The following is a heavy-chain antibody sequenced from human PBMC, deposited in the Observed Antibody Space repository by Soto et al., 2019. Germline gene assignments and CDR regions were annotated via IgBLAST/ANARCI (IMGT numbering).Heavy chain of an antibody. CDR2: IYYSGST. CDR1: GGSISSYY. CDR3: GRFLAGAGDYSYYYGRDV. J-gene: IGHJ6*02. Sequence: PSETLSLTCTVSGGSISSYYWSWIRQPPGKGLEWIGYIYYSGSTNYNPSLKSRVTISVDTSKNQFSLKLSSVTAADTAVYYCGRFLAGAGDYSYYYGRDVWAQGPPVPV. D-gene: IGHD6-19*01. V-gene: IGHV4-59*01.